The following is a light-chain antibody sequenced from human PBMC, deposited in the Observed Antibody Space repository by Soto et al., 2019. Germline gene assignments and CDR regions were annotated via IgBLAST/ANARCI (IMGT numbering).Light chain of an antibody. CDR1: QNISPW. J-gene: IGKJ1*01. Sequence: DIQMTQSPSTLSASVGDRVTITCRASQNISPWLAWFQQKPGKAPKLLIYDASTLESGVPSRFSGSGSGTEFTLHISSLQPDDFATYYCQQYNSYSRTFGQGTKVEIK. V-gene: IGKV1-5*01. CDR3: QQYNSYSRT. CDR2: DAS.